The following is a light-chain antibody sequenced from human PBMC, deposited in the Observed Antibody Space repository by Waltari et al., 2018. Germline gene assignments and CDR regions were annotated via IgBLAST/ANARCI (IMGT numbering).Light chain of an antibody. CDR3: QQYNSYSYVS. Sequence: DIQMTQSPSTLSASVGDRVTITCRASQSISSWLAWYQQKPGKAPPLLIYKASSLESGVPSRFSGSGSETVFTLTISSLQPDDFATYYCQQYNSYSYVSFGQGTKLEIK. V-gene: IGKV1-5*03. CDR2: KAS. J-gene: IGKJ2*03. CDR1: QSISSW.